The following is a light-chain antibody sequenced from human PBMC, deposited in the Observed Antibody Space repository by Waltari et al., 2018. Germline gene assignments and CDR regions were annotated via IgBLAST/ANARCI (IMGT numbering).Light chain of an antibody. J-gene: IGKJ3*01. CDR1: QSISSY. V-gene: IGKV1-39*01. Sequence: IQMTQSPSSLSASVGDRVTTTCRASQSISSYLHWYQQKPGKAPKLLIYAASSLQSGVPSRFSGSGSGTDFTLTISSLQPEDFATYYCQQSYSTLLTFGPGTKVEIK. CDR3: QQSYSTLLT. CDR2: AAS.